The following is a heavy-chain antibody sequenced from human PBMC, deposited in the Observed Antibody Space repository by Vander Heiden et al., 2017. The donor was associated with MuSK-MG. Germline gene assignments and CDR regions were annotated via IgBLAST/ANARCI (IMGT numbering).Heavy chain of an antibody. D-gene: IGHD3-16*02. CDR3: ARWLNWGSYRSYYFDY. J-gene: IGHJ4*02. V-gene: IGHV4-39*01. CDR2: IYYSGST. CDR1: GGSISSSSYY. Sequence: QLQLQESGPGLVKPSETLSLTCTVSGGSISSSSYYWGWIRQPPGKGLGWIGSIYYSGSTYYNPSLKSRVTISVDTSKNQFSLKLSSVTAADTAVYYCARWLNWGSYRSYYFDYWGQGTLVTVSS.